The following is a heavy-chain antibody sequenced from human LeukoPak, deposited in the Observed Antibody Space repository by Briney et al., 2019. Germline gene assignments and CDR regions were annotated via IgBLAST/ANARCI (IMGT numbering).Heavy chain of an antibody. V-gene: IGHV4-39*01. CDR3: ARHGPLNGGNSPNDY. J-gene: IGHJ4*02. CDR1: GGSISSSSYY. CDR2: IYYSGST. D-gene: IGHD4-23*01. Sequence: KPSETLSLTCTVSGGSISSSSYYWGWIRQPPGKGLEWIGSIYYSGSTYYNPSLKSRVTISVDTSKNQFSLKLSSVTAADTAVYYCARHGPLNGGNSPNDYWGQGTLVTVSS.